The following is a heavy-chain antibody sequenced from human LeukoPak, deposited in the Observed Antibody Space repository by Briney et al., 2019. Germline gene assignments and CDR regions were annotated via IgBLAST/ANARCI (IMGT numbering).Heavy chain of an antibody. D-gene: IGHD5/OR15-5a*01. CDR1: GFTFSSYG. CDR2: IWYDGSNK. CDR3: ARDVSGMDV. J-gene: IGHJ6*04. V-gene: IGHV3-33*01. Sequence: AGGSLRLSCAASGFTFSSYGMHWVRQAPGKGLEWVAVIWYDGSNKYYADSVKGRFTISRDNSKDTLYLQMNSLRAEDTAVYYCARDVSGMDVWGKGTAGTVSS.